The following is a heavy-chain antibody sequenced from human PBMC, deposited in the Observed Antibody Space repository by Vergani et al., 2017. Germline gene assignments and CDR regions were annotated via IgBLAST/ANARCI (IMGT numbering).Heavy chain of an antibody. D-gene: IGHD3-10*01. CDR1: GGTFSSYA. J-gene: IGHJ4*02. Sequence: QVQLVQSGAEVKKPGSSVKVSCKASGGTFSSYAISWVRQAPGQGLEWMGRIIPIFGTANYAQKFQGRVTITADKSTNTAYMELSSLRSEDTAVYYCARGAGYYYGSGAPAHFDYWGQGTLVTVSS. CDR3: ARGAGYYYGSGAPAHFDY. V-gene: IGHV1-69*14. CDR2: IIPIFGTA.